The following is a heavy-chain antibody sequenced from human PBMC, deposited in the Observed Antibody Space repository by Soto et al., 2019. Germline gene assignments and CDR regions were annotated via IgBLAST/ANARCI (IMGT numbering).Heavy chain of an antibody. CDR1: GYSFTSYW. CDR3: ARQIGCSGGSCYLSFDP. J-gene: IGHJ5*02. D-gene: IGHD2-15*01. CDR2: SYPGDSDT. V-gene: IGHV5-51*01. Sequence: GESLKISCKGSGYSFTSYWIGWVRQMPGKGLEWMGISYPGDSDTRYSPSFQGQVPISADKSISTAYLQWSSLKASDTAMYYCARQIGCSGGSCYLSFDPWGQGTLVTVSS.